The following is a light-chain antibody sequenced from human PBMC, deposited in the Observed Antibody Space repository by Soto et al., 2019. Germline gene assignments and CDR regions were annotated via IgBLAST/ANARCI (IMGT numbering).Light chain of an antibody. CDR2: DAS. CDR3: QQYGSSPWT. CDR1: QSVSNY. Sequence: EIVLTQSPATLSLSPWERATLSCRASQSVSNYLVWYQQKPGQAPRLLIYDASSRATGIPARFSGGGSGTDFTLTIIRLEPEDFAVYYCQQYGSSPWTFGQGTKVDIK. V-gene: IGKV3-20*01. J-gene: IGKJ1*01.